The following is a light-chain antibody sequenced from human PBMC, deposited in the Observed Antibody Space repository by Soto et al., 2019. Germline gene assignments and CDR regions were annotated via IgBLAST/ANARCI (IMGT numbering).Light chain of an antibody. CDR3: SSYTSIYSLGVV. CDR1: SSDVGGYNY. J-gene: IGLJ2*01. Sequence: QSALTQPASVSGSPGQSITISCTGTSSDVGGYNYVSWYQQHPGEAPKLMIYGVSNRPSGVSRRFSGSKSGNTASLTISGLQAEDEADYYCSSYTSIYSLGVVFGGGTKLTVL. V-gene: IGLV2-14*03. CDR2: GVS.